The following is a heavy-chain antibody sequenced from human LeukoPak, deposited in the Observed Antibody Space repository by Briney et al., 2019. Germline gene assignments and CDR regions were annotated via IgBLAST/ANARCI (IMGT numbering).Heavy chain of an antibody. V-gene: IGHV3-23*01. J-gene: IGHJ5*02. CDR2: ISDSGGSI. D-gene: IGHD2-8*02. Sequence: PGGSLRLSCAASGFNFGSYYMTWVRQAPGKGLEWVSVISDSGGSIYYADSVKGRCTVSRDNSRNTLYLQMNSLRAEDTALYYCAKKIGTGPGHNWFDPWGQGTLVTVSS. CDR3: AKKIGTGPGHNWFDP. CDR1: GFNFGSYY.